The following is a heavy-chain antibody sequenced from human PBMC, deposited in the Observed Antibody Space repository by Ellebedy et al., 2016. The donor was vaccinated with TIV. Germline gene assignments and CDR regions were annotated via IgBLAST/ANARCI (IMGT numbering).Heavy chain of an antibody. V-gene: IGHV3-48*02. CDR1: GFTFSSCT. Sequence: GGSLRLXCAASGFTFSSCTMNWVRQAPGKGLEWVSYISSSSSTIHYADSVKGRFTISRDNAKNSLYLQMNSLRDEDTAVYYCARGGAGFDSMNRELSFDSWGQGTLVTVSS. J-gene: IGHJ4*02. CDR3: ARGGAGFDSMNRELSFDS. CDR2: ISSSSSTI. D-gene: IGHD1-26*01.